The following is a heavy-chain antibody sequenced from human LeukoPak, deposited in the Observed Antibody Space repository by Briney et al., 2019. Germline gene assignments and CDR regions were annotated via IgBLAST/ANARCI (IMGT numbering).Heavy chain of an antibody. J-gene: IGHJ4*02. CDR3: ARDGTHCSGGSCFDY. Sequence: SVKVSCKASGGTFSSYAISWVRQAPGQRLEWMGGIIPIFGTANYAQKFQGRVTITADESTSTAYMELSSLRSEDTAVYYCARDGTHCSGGSCFDYWGQGTLVTVSS. CDR2: IIPIFGTA. V-gene: IGHV1-69*13. CDR1: GGTFSSYA. D-gene: IGHD2-15*01.